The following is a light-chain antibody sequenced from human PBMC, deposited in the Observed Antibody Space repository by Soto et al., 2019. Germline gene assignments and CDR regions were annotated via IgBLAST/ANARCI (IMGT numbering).Light chain of an antibody. CDR2: GAS. V-gene: IGKV3-20*01. J-gene: IGKJ1*01. CDR1: QSVSSNY. Sequence: EIVLTQSPGTLSLSPGERATLSCRASQSVSSNYLAWYQQKPGQAPRLLIYGASSRATGIPDRFSGSGSGTDFTLTISRLEPADFAVYYCQQYGSSPTFGQGTKVEIK. CDR3: QQYGSSPT.